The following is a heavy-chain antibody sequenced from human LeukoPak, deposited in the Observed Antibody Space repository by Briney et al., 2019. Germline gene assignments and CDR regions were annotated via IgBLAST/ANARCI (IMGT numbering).Heavy chain of an antibody. CDR1: GFTFSSYW. V-gene: IGHV3-7*03. CDR3: AGTPLWFGELLHDY. CDR2: IKQDGSEK. Sequence: GGSLRLSCAASGFTFSSYWMSWVRQAPGKGLEWVANIKQDGSEKYYVDSVKGRFTISRDNAKNSLYLQMNSLRAEDTAVYYCAGTPLWFGELLHDYWGQGTLVTVSS. D-gene: IGHD3-10*01. J-gene: IGHJ4*02.